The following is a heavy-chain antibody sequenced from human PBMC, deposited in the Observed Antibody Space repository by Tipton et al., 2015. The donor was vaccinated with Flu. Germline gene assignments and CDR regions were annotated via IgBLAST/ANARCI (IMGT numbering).Heavy chain of an antibody. Sequence: TLSLTCAVYGGSFSGYYWSWIRQPPGKGLEWIGEINHSGSTNYNPSLKSRVTISVDTSKNQFSLKLSSVTAADTAVYYCARFKTRRKAFDIWGQGTMVTVSS. CDR2: INHSGST. CDR3: ARFKTRRKAFDI. CDR1: GGSFSGYY. V-gene: IGHV4-34*01. D-gene: IGHD1-14*01. J-gene: IGHJ3*02.